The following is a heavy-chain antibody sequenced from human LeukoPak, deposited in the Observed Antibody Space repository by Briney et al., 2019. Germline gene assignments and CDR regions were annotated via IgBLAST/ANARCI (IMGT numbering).Heavy chain of an antibody. J-gene: IGHJ4*02. D-gene: IGHD2-15*01. V-gene: IGHV4-61*02. CDR1: VGSISSGSYY. CDR3: ARALGYCSGGSCYPYYFDY. CDR2: IYTSGST. Sequence: SQTLSLTCTVSVGSISSGSYYWSWIRQPAGRGLEWIGRIYTSGSTNYNPSLKSRVTISVDTSKNQFSLKLSSVTAADTAVYYCARALGYCSGGSCYPYYFDYWGQGTLVTVSS.